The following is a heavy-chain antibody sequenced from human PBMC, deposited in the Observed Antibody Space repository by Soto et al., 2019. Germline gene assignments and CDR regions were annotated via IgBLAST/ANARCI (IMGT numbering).Heavy chain of an antibody. CDR2: SSATGAVT. CDR1: GFTFSGYG. V-gene: IGHV3-23*01. D-gene: IGHD1-7*01. J-gene: IGHJ4*02. Sequence: AGGSLRLSCAASGFTFSGYGMTWVRQAPGKGLEWVSFSSATGAVTYYADSVKGRFTISRDNTKNTLYLQMTSLRADDTAVYYCAKDRRAGGNYGFYSDFWGQGALVTVSS. CDR3: AKDRRAGGNYGFYSDF.